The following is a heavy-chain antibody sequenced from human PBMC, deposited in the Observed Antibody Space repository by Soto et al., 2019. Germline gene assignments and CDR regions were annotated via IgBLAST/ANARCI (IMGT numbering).Heavy chain of an antibody. Sequence: PGGSLRLSCAASGFTFSSYGMHWVRQVPGKGLEWVAVISYDGSNKYYADSVKGRFTISRDNSKNTLYLQMNSLRAEDTAVYYCAKDESSYYYYMDVWGKGTTVTVSS. J-gene: IGHJ6*03. V-gene: IGHV3-30*18. CDR1: GFTFSSYG. CDR2: ISYDGSNK. CDR3: AKDESSYYYYMDV.